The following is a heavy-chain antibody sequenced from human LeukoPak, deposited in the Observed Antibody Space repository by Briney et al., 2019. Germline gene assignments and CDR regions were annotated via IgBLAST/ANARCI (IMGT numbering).Heavy chain of an antibody. CDR3: ASRDIAVAGVAYYYYMDV. J-gene: IGHJ6*03. CDR1: GGTFSSYA. V-gene: IGHV1-69*05. D-gene: IGHD6-19*01. CDR2: IIPIFGTA. Sequence: GSSVKVSCKASGGTFSSYAISWVRQAPGQGLEWMGGIIPIFGTANYAQKFQGRVTITTDESTSTAYMELSSLRSEDTAVYYCASRDIAVAGVAYYYYMDVWGKGTTVTVSS.